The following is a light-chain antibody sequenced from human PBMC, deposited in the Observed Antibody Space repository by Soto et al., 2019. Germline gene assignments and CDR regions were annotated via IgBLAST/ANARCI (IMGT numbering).Light chain of an antibody. J-gene: IGKJ4*02. V-gene: IGKV1-5*01. CDR1: QSISDR. CDR2: DTS. CDR3: HPYNYWLPT. Sequence: DIEMIQSPSTLSASVGDRDTITCRASQSISDRLAWYQHKPGKTPRLLIYDTSTWEGGVPTRFSGSRSGAEFTLTISSLQPDDFAFYYCHPYNYWLPTFGGGTKVDIK.